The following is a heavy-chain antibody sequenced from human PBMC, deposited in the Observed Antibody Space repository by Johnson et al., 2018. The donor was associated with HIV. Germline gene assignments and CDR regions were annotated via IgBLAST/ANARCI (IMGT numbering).Heavy chain of an antibody. CDR3: ARDSGNDAFDI. D-gene: IGHD4-23*01. CDR1: GFTVSSNY. CDR2: IYSSDNT. J-gene: IGHJ3*02. Sequence: EVQLLESGGGVVQPGGSLRLSCAASGFTVSSNYMSWVRQVPGKGLEWVSVIYSSDNTYYADSVKGRFTLSRDSSKSTLYLQMNSLRTEDTAVYYCARDSGNDAFDIWGQGTMVTVSS. V-gene: IGHV3-66*03.